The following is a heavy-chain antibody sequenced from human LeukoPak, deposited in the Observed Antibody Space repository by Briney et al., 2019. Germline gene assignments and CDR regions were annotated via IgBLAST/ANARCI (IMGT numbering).Heavy chain of an antibody. Sequence: ASVKVSCKASGYTFTSYGISWVRQAPGQGLEWTGWISAYNGNTNYAQKLQGRVTMTTDTSTSTAYMELRSLRSDDTAVYYCARDPSVRYYGSGSYHGDWFDPWGQGTLVTVSS. D-gene: IGHD3-10*01. CDR2: ISAYNGNT. CDR3: ARDPSVRYYGSGSYHGDWFDP. CDR1: GYTFTSYG. V-gene: IGHV1-18*01. J-gene: IGHJ5*02.